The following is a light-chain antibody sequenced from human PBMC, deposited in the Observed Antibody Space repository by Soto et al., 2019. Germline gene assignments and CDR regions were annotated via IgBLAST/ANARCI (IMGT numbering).Light chain of an antibody. Sequence: DIQMTQSPSTLSASVGDRVTITCRASQSISSCLAWYQQKPGKAPKLLIYDASSLESGVPSRFSGSGSGTEFTLTISSLQPEDFATYYCQQHNSYSSTFGPGTKVDIK. CDR1: QSISSC. CDR2: DAS. V-gene: IGKV1-5*01. J-gene: IGKJ3*01. CDR3: QQHNSYSST.